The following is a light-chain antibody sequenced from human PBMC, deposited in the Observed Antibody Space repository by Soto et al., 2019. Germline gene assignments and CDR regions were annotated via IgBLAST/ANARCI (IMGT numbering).Light chain of an antibody. CDR2: GAS. J-gene: IGKJ1*01. CDR1: QSVPANY. CDR3: LQYGTPWWT. Sequence: EIVLTQSPGTLSLSPGERVTLSCGASQSVPANYLAWYQHKPGQAPRLLIYGASNRATGIPDRFSGSGSGIDFTLTVSRLEPEDSAVYFCLQYGTPWWTFGQGARVEIK. V-gene: IGKV3-20*01.